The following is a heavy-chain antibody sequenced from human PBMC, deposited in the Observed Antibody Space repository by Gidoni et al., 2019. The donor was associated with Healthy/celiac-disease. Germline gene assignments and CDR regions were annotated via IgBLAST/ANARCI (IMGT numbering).Heavy chain of an antibody. D-gene: IGHD2-21*01. CDR2: IYYSGST. CDR3: AREGRMTPYGGESYFQH. V-gene: IGHV4-59*01. CDR1: GGSLSSYY. J-gene: IGHJ1*01. Sequence: QVQLQESGPGLVKPSETLSLTCTVSGGSLSSYYWSWIRQPPGKGLEWIGYIYYSGSTNYNHSLKSRVTIAVDTSKNQFSLKLSSGTAADTAVYYCAREGRMTPYGGESYFQHWGQGTLVTVSS.